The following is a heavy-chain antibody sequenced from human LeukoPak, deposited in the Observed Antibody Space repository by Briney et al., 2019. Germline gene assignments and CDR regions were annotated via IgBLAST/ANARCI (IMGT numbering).Heavy chain of an antibody. CDR1: DYTFSTYG. CDR3: ARDKFLQGGHYYNYGMDV. V-gene: IGHV1-18*01. J-gene: IGHJ6*02. CDR2: ISGYDGDT. Sequence: GASVKVSCKASDYTFSTYGISWVRQAPGQGLEWMGWISGYDGDTNYAQKFQGRVTMTTDTSTGTAYMELWSLTSDDTAVYYCARDKFLQGGHYYNYGMDVWGQGTTVTVSS. D-gene: IGHD3-10*01.